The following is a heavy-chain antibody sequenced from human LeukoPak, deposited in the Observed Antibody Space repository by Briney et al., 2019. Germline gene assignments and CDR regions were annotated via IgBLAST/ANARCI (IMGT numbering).Heavy chain of an antibody. V-gene: IGHV3-7*01. CDR1: GFTVSSNY. J-gene: IGHJ3*02. D-gene: IGHD3-22*01. Sequence: GSLRLSCAASGFTVSSNYMSWVRQAPGKGLEWVANIKQDGSEKNYVDSVKGRFTISRDNAKNSLYLQMNSLRAEDTAVYYCARDGPSPYYYDSSGSDAFDIWGQGTMVSVSS. CDR2: IKQDGSEK. CDR3: ARDGPSPYYYDSSGSDAFDI.